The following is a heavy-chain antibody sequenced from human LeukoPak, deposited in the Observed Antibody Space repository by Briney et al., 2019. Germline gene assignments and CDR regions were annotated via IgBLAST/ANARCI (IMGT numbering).Heavy chain of an antibody. CDR1: GFTFSSYG. Sequence: PGGSLRLSCAASGFTFSSYGMHWVRQAPGKGLEWVAFIRYDGSNKYYADSVKGRFTISRDNSKNTLYLQMNSLRAEDTAVYYCAKDHYDFWSGYRLYYYYYMDVWGKGTTVTVS. D-gene: IGHD3-3*01. V-gene: IGHV3-30*02. J-gene: IGHJ6*03. CDR3: AKDHYDFWSGYRLYYYYYMDV. CDR2: IRYDGSNK.